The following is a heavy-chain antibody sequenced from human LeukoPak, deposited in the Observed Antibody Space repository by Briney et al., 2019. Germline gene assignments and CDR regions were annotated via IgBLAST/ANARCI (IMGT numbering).Heavy chain of an antibody. CDR3: ARGPVLRVYELDY. Sequence: ASVKVSCKASGYTFTGYYMHWVRQAPGQGLEWMGWINPNSGGTNYAQKFQGRVTMTRDTSISTAYMELSRLRSDDTAVYYCARGPVLRVYELDYWGQGTLVTVSS. CDR2: INPNSGGT. J-gene: IGHJ4*02. D-gene: IGHD2-8*01. CDR1: GYTFTGYY. V-gene: IGHV1-2*02.